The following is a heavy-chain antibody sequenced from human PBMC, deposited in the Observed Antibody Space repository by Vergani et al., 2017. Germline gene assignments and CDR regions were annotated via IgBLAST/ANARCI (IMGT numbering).Heavy chain of an antibody. Sequence: EMQLSESGGGLVQPGGSLRLSCAASGFSFSTYMMNWVRQAPGKGLEWVASISGTGDYTYYADSLKGRFTISRDNSNSTLYLQMNSLRADDTAIFYCTRGAGGVRGRNWIDPWGQGTLVTVSS. J-gene: IGHJ5*02. D-gene: IGHD3-10*01. V-gene: IGHV3-23*01. CDR1: GFSFSTYM. CDR3: TRGAGGVRGRNWIDP. CDR2: ISGTGDYT.